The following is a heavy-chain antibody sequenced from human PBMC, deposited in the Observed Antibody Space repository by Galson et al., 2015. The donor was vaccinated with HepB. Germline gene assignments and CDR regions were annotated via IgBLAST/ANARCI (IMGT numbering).Heavy chain of an antibody. D-gene: IGHD2-15*01. J-gene: IGHJ5*02. CDR2: ISPYNRDT. CDR3: ARGALVVVVNATQNNWFDP. CDR1: GYTFSSYP. Sequence: SVKVSCKASGYTFSSYPITWVRQAPGQGLEWVGWISPYNRDTEYARKLQGRVTMTTDTSTNTAYMELRSLRSDDTAVYYCARGALVVVVNATQNNWFDPWGQGTPVTVSS. V-gene: IGHV1-18*01.